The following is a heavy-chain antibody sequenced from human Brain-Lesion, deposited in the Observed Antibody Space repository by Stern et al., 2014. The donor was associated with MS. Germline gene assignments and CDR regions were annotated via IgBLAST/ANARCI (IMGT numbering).Heavy chain of an antibody. J-gene: IGHJ6*02. V-gene: IGHV4-61*02. CDR1: GGSISSGGYY. CDR2: IFNSGST. CDR3: ARGRVVPGFQYYATDV. Sequence: VQLVQSGPGLVKPSQTLSLSCTVSGGSISSGGYYWSWIRQPAGKGLEWIGRIFNSGSTSYNPPLKSRVTISIDTSKTQFSRRLNSMTAADTAVYYCARGRVVPGFQYYATDVWGQGTTVIVSS. D-gene: IGHD2-2*01.